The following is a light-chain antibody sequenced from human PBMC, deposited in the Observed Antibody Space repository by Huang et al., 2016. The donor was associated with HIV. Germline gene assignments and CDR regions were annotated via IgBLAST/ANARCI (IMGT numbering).Light chain of an antibody. J-gene: IGKJ4*01. Sequence: DIQMNQSPSTLYASIGDRVTITCRAIEDVGFWLAWYQQKPGKAPKLLIHKASSLQSGVPLRFSCSGSGTELTLTISYLQPDDFATYYCQQYKQDPLTFGGGTKVEI. CDR1: EDVGFW. CDR2: KAS. CDR3: QQYKQDPLT. V-gene: IGKV1-5*03.